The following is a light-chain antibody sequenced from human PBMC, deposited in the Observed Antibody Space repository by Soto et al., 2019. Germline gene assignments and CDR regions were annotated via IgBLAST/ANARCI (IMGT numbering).Light chain of an antibody. CDR1: QTINNW. Sequence: DVQMTQSPSTLSASVGDRVTITCRASQTINNWLAWFQQKPGQAPKLLIYKASTLEKGVPSRFSGSGAGTEFTLTISSLQPDDIATYYCQQYNTYSYTFGQGTKLEI. CDR3: QQYNTYSYT. CDR2: KAS. V-gene: IGKV1-5*03. J-gene: IGKJ2*01.